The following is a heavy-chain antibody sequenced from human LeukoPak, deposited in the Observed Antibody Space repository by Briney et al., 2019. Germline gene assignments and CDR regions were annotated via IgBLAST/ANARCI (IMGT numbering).Heavy chain of an antibody. D-gene: IGHD6-6*01. CDR1: GYTFTGYY. V-gene: IGHV1-2*02. Sequence: GASVTVSCKASGYTFTGYYMHWVRQAPGQGLEWMGWINPNSGGTNYAQKFQGRVTMTRDTSISTAYMELSRLRSDVTAVYYCARGRIAARPGDAFDIWGQRTMVTVSS. CDR3: ARGRIAARPGDAFDI. CDR2: INPNSGGT. J-gene: IGHJ3*02.